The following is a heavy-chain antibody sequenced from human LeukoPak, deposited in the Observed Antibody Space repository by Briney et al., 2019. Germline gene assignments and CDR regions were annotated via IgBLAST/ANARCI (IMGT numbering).Heavy chain of an antibody. CDR3: AKGGQATHCGGDCYQKEYFHH. V-gene: IGHV3-43*02. CDR1: GFTFDDYA. J-gene: IGHJ1*01. Sequence: GGPLRLSCAASGFTFDDYAMHWVRQAPGKGLEGVSLISGDGGSTYYADSVKGRFTISRDNSKNSLYLQMNSLRTEDTALYYCAKGGQATHCGGDCYQKEYFHHWGQGTLVTVSS. CDR2: ISGDGGST. D-gene: IGHD2-21*02.